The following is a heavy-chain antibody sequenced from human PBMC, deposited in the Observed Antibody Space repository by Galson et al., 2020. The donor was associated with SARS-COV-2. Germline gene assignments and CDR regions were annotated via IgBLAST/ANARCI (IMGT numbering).Heavy chain of an antibody. V-gene: IGHV1-18*04. D-gene: IGHD3-9*01. CDR2: ISAYNGNT. CDR3: ARESWHYDILTGYYNGWFDP. J-gene: IGHJ5*02. Sequence: ASVKVSCKASGYTFTSYGISWVRQAPGQGLEWMGWISAYNGNTNYAQKLQGRVTMTTDTSTSTAYMELRSLRSDDTAVYYCARESWHYDILTGYYNGWFDPWGQGTLVTVSS. CDR1: GYTFTSYG.